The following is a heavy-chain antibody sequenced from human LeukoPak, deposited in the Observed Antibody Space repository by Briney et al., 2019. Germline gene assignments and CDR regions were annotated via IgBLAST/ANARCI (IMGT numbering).Heavy chain of an antibody. J-gene: IGHJ4*02. CDR2: ISHDESSE. V-gene: IGHV3-30*04. CDR1: GFTFSDFS. D-gene: IGHD2-15*01. CDR3: LGYCSGGNCYSGGY. Sequence: GGSLRLSCAASGFTFSDFSMHWVRQAPGRGLEWEAVISHDESSEYYADSMKGRFTISRDNSKNTLHLQMNSLRPEDTAVYYCLGYCSGGNCYSGGYWGQGTLVTVSS.